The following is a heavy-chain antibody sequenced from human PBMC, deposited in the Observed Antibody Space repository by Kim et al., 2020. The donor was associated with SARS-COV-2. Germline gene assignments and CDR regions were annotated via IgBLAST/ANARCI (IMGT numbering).Heavy chain of an antibody. D-gene: IGHD1-26*01. CDR1: GITVSSNY. V-gene: IGHV3-53*01. J-gene: IGHJ4*02. CDR3: ARDSFTSGTYRG. CDR2: IYSGGSK. Sequence: GGSLRLSCVASGITVSSNYMSWVRQAPGKGLEWVSFIYSGGSKHYADSVKGRFTISRDNSKNTLYLQMNSLRAEDTAVYYCARDSFTSGTYRGWGQGTLVTVSS.